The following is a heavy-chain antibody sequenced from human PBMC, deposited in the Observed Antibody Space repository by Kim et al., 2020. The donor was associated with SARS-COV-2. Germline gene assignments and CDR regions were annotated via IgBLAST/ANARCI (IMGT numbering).Heavy chain of an antibody. D-gene: IGHD1-1*01. CDR3: VKDSKTGVTRYDAFDI. Sequence: GGSLRLSCAASGFKFDDYAMHWVRQVPGKGLEWVSGLSWNSGNIDYADSVKGRFTISRDNAKNSLYLQMNSLSADDTALYYCVKDSKTGVTRYDAFDIWGQEAMVTVSA. V-gene: IGHV3-9*01. CDR1: GFKFDDYA. CDR2: LSWNSGNI. J-gene: IGHJ3*02.